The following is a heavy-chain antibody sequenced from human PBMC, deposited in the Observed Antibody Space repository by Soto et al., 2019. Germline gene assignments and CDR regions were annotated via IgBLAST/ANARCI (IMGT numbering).Heavy chain of an antibody. CDR1: GGTFSSYA. D-gene: IGHD3-10*01. Sequence: QVQLVQSGAEVKKPGSSVKVSCKASGGTFSSYAISWVRQAPGQGLEWMGGIIPIFGTANYAQKFQGRVTITADESTSTAYMELSSLRSEDTDVYYCARDRSSGSYWGGYYYYGMDVWGQGTTVTVSS. CDR2: IIPIFGTA. V-gene: IGHV1-69*01. CDR3: ARDRSSGSYWGGYYYYGMDV. J-gene: IGHJ6*02.